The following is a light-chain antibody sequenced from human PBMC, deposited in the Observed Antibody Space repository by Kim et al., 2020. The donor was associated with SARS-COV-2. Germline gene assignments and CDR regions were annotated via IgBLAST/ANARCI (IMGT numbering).Light chain of an antibody. J-gene: IGLJ3*02. CDR1: SSNIGAGYD. CDR3: QSSDRSLGGWV. CDR2: GNN. Sequence: QRVTRASTGSSSNIGAGYDVNWYQQLPGKTPKLLIHGNNNRPSGVPDRFSGSKSGTSASLAITGLQTEDEADYYCQSSDRSLGGWVFGGGTKLTVL. V-gene: IGLV1-40*01.